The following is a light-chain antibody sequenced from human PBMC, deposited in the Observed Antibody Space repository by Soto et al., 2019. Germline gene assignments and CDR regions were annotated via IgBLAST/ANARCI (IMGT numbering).Light chain of an antibody. CDR1: QSVSSSY. Sequence: EIVLTQSPGTLSLSPGERATLSCRASQSVSSSYLAWSQQKPGQAPRLLIYGASSRATGIPDRFSRSGSGTDFTLTISRLEPEDFAVYYCQQYGSSRAFGQGTKVEIK. CDR2: GAS. J-gene: IGKJ1*01. CDR3: QQYGSSRA. V-gene: IGKV3-20*01.